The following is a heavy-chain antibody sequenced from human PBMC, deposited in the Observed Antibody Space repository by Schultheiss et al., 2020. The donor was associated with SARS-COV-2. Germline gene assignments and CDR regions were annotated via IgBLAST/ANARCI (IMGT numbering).Heavy chain of an antibody. Sequence: SQTLSLTCTVSGGSISSYYWSWIRQPPGKGLEWIGYIYYSGSTNYNPSLKSRVTMSVDTSKNQFSLKLSSVTAADTAVYYCARRSLYGDYVLFDLWGRGTLVTVSS. CDR1: GGSISSYY. CDR2: IYYSGST. J-gene: IGHJ2*01. V-gene: IGHV4-59*08. CDR3: ARRSLYGDYVLFDL. D-gene: IGHD4-17*01.